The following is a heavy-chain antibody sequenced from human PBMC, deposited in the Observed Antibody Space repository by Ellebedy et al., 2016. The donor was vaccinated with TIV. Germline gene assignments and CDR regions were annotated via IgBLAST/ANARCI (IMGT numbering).Heavy chain of an antibody. CDR2: ISGGGDST. Sequence: GESLKISCAASGFTFSSLAMHWVRQAPGKGLEWLLVISGGGDSTYHADSVKGRFTITRDNSKNTLYLQMDRLRAEDTAVYYCAKGSSSGFNYDRVGFEYWGQGTLVTVSS. J-gene: IGHJ4*02. D-gene: IGHD3-22*01. CDR1: GFTFSSLA. CDR3: AKGSSSGFNYDRVGFEY. V-gene: IGHV3-23*01.